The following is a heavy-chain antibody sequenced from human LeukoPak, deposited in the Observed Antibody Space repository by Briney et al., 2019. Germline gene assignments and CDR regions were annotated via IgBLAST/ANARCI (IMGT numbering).Heavy chain of an antibody. CDR1: GFTFSSYS. V-gene: IGHV3-66*01. CDR3: ARVLGAFDI. CDR2: IYSGGST. Sequence: GGSLRLSCAASGFTFSSYSMNWVRQAPGKGLEWVSVIYSGGSTYYADSVKGRFTISRDNSKNTLYLQMNSLRAEDTAVYYCARVLGAFDIWGQGTMVTVSS. J-gene: IGHJ3*02.